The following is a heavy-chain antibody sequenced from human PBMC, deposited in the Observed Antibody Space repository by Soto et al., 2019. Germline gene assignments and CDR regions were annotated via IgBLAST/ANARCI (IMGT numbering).Heavy chain of an antibody. V-gene: IGHV4-34*01. CDR1: AGSFSGYY. D-gene: IGHD4-17*01. Sequence: QVQLQQWGAGLLKPSETLSLTCAVYAGSFSGYYWSWIRQPPGKGLEWIGEINHSGSTNYNPPPKSRVTISVDRYKNQWPLKVSSVTAAATAVYYCARVKGVLYARRDYGDYDSYCGQGTLVTVAS. J-gene: IGHJ4*02. CDR3: ARVKGVLYARRDYGDYDSY. CDR2: INHSGST.